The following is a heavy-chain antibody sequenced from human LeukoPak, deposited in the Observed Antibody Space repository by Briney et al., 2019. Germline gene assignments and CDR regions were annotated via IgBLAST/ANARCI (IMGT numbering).Heavy chain of an antibody. CDR2: IYPGDSDT. CDR1: GYSFSNYC. D-gene: IGHD6-13*01. J-gene: IGHJ4*02. Sequence: GESLKISCKGSGYSFSNYCIGWVRQMPGKGLEWMGIIYPGDSDTRYSPSFQGQVTISADKSISTAHLQWSSLKASDTAMYYCARQGSSWSFDYWGQGTLVTVSS. CDR3: ARQGSSWSFDY. V-gene: IGHV5-51*01.